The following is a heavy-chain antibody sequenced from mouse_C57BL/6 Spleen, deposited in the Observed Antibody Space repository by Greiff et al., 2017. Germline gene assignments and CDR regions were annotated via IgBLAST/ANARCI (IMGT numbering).Heavy chain of an antibody. CDR3: ARRRDSYFDY. V-gene: IGHV5-6*02. CDR2: ISSGGSYT. J-gene: IGHJ2*01. Sequence: DVKLQQSGGDLVKPGGSLKLSCAASGFTFSSYGMSWVRQTPDKRLEWVATISSGGSYTYYPDSVKGRFTISRDTAKNTLYLQMSSLKSEDTAMYYCARRRDSYFDYWGQGTTLTVSS. CDR1: GFTFSSYG.